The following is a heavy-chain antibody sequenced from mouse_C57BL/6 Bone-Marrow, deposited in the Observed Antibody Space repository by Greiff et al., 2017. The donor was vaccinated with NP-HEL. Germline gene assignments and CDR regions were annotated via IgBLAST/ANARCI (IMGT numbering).Heavy chain of an antibody. D-gene: IGHD2-4*01. CDR2: IRSKSNNYAT. J-gene: IGHJ1*03. CDR1: GFSFNTYA. V-gene: IGHV10-1*01. Sequence: EVKLVESGGGLVQPKGSLKLSCAASGFSFNTYAMNWVRQAPGKGLEWVARIRSKSNNYATYYADSVKDRFTISRDDSESMLYLQTNNLKTEDTAMYYCVRQGMDYDGYWYFDVWGTGTTVTVSS. CDR3: VRQGMDYDGYWYFDV.